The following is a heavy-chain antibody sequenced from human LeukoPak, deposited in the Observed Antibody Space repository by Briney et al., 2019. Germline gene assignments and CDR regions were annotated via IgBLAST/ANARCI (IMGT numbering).Heavy chain of an antibody. Sequence: GGSLRLSCAASGFTFSIHSMNWVREAPGRGLEWVSYITSRSTTKQYADSVKGRFTISRENAKNSLYLQMNSLRDEGTAVYYCARVQTSAFDIWGQGTMVTVSS. J-gene: IGHJ3*02. D-gene: IGHD1-1*01. CDR1: GFTFSIHS. CDR2: ITSRSTTK. V-gene: IGHV3-48*02. CDR3: ARVQTSAFDI.